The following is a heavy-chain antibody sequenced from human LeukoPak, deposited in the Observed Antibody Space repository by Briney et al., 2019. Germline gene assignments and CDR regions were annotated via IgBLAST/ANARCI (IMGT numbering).Heavy chain of an antibody. J-gene: IGHJ6*03. CDR3: AKEEQQLSRYYYYYMDV. Sequence: PGGSLRLSCAASGFTFSSYGMHWVRQAPGKGLEWVAFIRYDGSNKYYADSVKGRFTISRDNSKNTLYLQMNSLRAEDTAVYYCAKEEQQLSRYYYYYMDVWGKGTTVTISS. CDR2: IRYDGSNK. D-gene: IGHD6-13*01. CDR1: GFTFSSYG. V-gene: IGHV3-30*02.